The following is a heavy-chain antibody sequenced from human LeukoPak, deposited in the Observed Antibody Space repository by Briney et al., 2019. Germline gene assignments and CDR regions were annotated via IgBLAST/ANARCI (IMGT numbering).Heavy chain of an antibody. J-gene: IGHJ4*02. CDR3: ASEEEGEFDY. V-gene: IGHV3-21*01. Sequence: GGSLRLSCAASGYTFENYAMHWVRQAPGKGLEWVSSISSSSSYIYYADSVKGRFTISRDNAKNSLYLQMNSLRAEDTAVYYCASEEEGEFDYWGQGTLVTVSS. CDR2: ISSSSSYI. CDR1: GYTFENYA. D-gene: IGHD2-21*01.